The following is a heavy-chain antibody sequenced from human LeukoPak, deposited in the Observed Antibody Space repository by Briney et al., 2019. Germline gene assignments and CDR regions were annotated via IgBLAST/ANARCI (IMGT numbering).Heavy chain of an antibody. CDR3: ARLRFLEWLPHPFDY. Sequence: SETLSLTCTVSGDSISSGDYYWSWIRQPAGKGLEWIGRISSSGSTNYNPSLKSRVTISVDTSKNQFSLKLSSVTAADTAVYYCARLRFLEWLPHPFDYWGQGTLVTVSS. D-gene: IGHD3-3*01. CDR1: GDSISSGDYY. J-gene: IGHJ4*02. CDR2: ISSSGST. V-gene: IGHV4-61*02.